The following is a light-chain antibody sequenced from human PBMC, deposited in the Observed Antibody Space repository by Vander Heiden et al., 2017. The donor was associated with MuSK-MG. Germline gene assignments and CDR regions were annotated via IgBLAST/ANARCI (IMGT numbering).Light chain of an antibody. CDR2: AAS. Sequence: DIQMTQSTSSLSASVGDRVTITCRASQSISSYLNWYQQKPGKAPKLLIYAASRWQSGVPQRFSDSGSGTDFTLTSSRLQPENFATYYWQQRYSTQAFGQGTKVEIK. J-gene: IGKJ1*01. CDR3: QQRYSTQA. V-gene: IGKV1-39*01. CDR1: QSISSY.